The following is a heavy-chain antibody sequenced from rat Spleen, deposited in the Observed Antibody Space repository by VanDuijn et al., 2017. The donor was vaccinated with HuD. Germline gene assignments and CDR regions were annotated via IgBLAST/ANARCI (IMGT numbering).Heavy chain of an antibody. CDR2: MWSSGNT. CDR1: GFSLTDYS. D-gene: IGHD1-9*01. J-gene: IGHJ3*01. Sequence: VQLKESGPGLVQPSQTLSLTCTVPGFSLTDYSVHWVRQPPGKGLEWMGVMWSSGNTAYNSALKSRLSISRDTSKSQVFLKMYSLQTEDTAIYFCTREGHTMDRTTYWFAYWGQGTLVTVSS. CDR3: TREGHTMDRTTYWFAY. V-gene: IGHV2S63*01.